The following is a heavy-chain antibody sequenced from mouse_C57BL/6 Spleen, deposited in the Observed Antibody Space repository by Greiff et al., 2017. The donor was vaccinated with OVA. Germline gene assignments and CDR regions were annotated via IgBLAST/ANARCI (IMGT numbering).Heavy chain of an antibody. V-gene: IGHV1-61*01. CDR3: ARSDYDGVAY. CDR1: GYTFTSYW. D-gene: IGHD2-4*01. CDR2: IYPSDSET. Sequence: VQLQQPGAELVRPGSSVKLSCKASGYTFTSYWMDWVKQRPGQGLEWIGNIYPSDSETHYNQKFKDKATLTVDKSSSTAYMQLSSLTSEDSAVYYCARSDYDGVAYWGQGTLGTVSA. J-gene: IGHJ3*01.